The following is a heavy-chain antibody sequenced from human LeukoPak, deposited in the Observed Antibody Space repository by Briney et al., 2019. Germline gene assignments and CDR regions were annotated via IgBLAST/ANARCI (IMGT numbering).Heavy chain of an antibody. V-gene: IGHV3-74*01. CDR2: INSDGSST. D-gene: IGHD5-24*01. CDR1: GFTFSSYW. J-gene: IGHJ4*02. CDR3: ARAPGGYNYAFDY. Sequence: GGSLRLSCAASGFTFSSYWMHWVRQAPGKGLVWVSRINSDGSSTSYADSVKGRFTISRDNAKNTLYLQMNSLRAEDTAVYYCARAPGGYNYAFDYWGQGTLVTVSS.